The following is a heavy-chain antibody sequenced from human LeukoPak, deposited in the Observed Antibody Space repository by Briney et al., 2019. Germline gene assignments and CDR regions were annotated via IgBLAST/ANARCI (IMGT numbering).Heavy chain of an antibody. CDR1: GYTFTSYY. V-gene: IGHV1-46*01. CDR2: INPNGGSA. J-gene: IGHJ4*02. CDR3: ARVVITYSSGWYDY. Sequence: ASVKVSCKASGYTFTSYYMNWVRQAPGQGLEWMGRINPNGGSASYTHKFQGGVTMTRDTSTSTVYMELSSLRFEDTAVYYCARVVITYSSGWYDYWGQGTLVTVSS. D-gene: IGHD6-19*01.